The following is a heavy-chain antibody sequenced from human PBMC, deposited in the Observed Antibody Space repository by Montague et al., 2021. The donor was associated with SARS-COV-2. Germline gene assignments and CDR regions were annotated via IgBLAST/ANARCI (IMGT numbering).Heavy chain of an antibody. CDR2: ISYDGSNK. D-gene: IGHD3-10*01. Sequence: SLRLSCAASGFTFSSYDMHWVRQAPGKGLEWVAVISYDGSNKYYADSVKGRFTISRDNSKNTLYLQMNSLRAEDTAVYYCAKDVGSRNVFDYWGQGTLVTVSS. CDR3: AKDVGSRNVFDY. V-gene: IGHV3-30*18. CDR1: GFTFSSYD. J-gene: IGHJ4*02.